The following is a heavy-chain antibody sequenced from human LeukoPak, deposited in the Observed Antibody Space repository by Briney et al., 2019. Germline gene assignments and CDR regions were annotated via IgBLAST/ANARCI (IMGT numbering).Heavy chain of an antibody. D-gene: IGHD5-24*01. CDR3: ARHGHNSYFDY. CDR1: GGSFSGYY. Sequence: SETLSLTCAVYGGSFSGYYWSWIRQPPGKGLEWIGEINHSGSTNYNPSLKSRVTISVDTSKNQFSLKLSSVTAADTAVYYCARHGHNSYFDYWGQGTLVTVSS. J-gene: IGHJ4*02. V-gene: IGHV4-34*01. CDR2: INHSGST.